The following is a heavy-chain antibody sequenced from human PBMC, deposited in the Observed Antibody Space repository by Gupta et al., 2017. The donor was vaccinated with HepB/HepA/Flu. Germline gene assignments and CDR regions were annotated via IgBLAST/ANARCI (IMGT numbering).Heavy chain of an antibody. J-gene: IGHJ6*02. CDR3: ARQRGRLVTSQFYYVYGLDV. V-gene: IGHV4-39*01. CDR1: GGSVTVSPDSVSSRSYS. Sequence: QVQLQESGPGLVKPSETLSLTCTVSGGSVTVSPDSVSSRSYSWGWIRQPPGKGLQWIGAIDSTGNTYYNPSLKSRVTISIDTSKNQFSMKLNSVTAADTSLYFCARQRGRLVTSQFYYVYGLDVWGQGTTVTVSS. CDR2: IDSTGNT. D-gene: IGHD3-16*01.